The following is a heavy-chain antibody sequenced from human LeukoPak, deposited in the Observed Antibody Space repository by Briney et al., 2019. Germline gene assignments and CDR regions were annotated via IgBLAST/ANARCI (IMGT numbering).Heavy chain of an antibody. D-gene: IGHD3-22*01. CDR2: ISGSGGST. CDR3: AKDALRRYDRPGAFDY. CDR1: GFTFSSYA. Sequence: QSGGSLRLSCAASGFTFSSYAMSWVRQAPGKGLEWVSAISGSGGSTYYADSVKGRFTISRDNSKNTLYLQMNSLRAEDTAVYYCAKDALRRYDRPGAFDYWGQGTLVTVSS. J-gene: IGHJ4*02. V-gene: IGHV3-23*01.